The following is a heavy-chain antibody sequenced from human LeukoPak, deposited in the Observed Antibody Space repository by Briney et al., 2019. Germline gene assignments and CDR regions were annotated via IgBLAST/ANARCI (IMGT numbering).Heavy chain of an antibody. Sequence: GGSLRLSCAASGFTFSSNGMHWVRQAPGKGLEWVAFIRYDGSNKYYADSVKGRFTISRHNSKNTVYLQMNSLRAEDTAVYYCAKDVSIYHSYMDVWGKGTTVTVSS. CDR3: AKDVSIYHSYMDV. CDR1: GFTFSSNG. D-gene: IGHD5/OR15-5a*01. CDR2: IRYDGSNK. V-gene: IGHV3-30*02. J-gene: IGHJ6*03.